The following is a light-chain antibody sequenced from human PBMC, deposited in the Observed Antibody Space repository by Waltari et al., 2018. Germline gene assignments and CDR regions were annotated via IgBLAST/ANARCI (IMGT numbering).Light chain of an antibody. CDR3: AAWDDSLGYV. V-gene: IGLV1-47*01. CDR1: SSNIGSNY. Sequence: RVTISCSGSSSNIGSNYVYWYQQLPGTAPKLLIYRNNQRPSGVPDRFSGSKSGTSASLAVSGLRSEDEADYYCAAWDDSLGYVFGTGTKVTVL. CDR2: RNN. J-gene: IGLJ1*01.